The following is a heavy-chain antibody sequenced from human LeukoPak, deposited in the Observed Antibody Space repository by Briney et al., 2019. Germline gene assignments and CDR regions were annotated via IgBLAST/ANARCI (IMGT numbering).Heavy chain of an antibody. Sequence: GGSLRLSCAASGFIFDDYAMHWLRQAPGKGLVWVSGISWNSGSIGYADSVKGRFTISRDNAKNSLYLQMNSLRAEDTALYYCAKDRGSSDYMDVWGKGTTVTVSS. CDR3: AKDRGSSDYMDV. CDR1: GFIFDDYA. V-gene: IGHV3-9*01. CDR2: ISWNSGSI. J-gene: IGHJ6*03. D-gene: IGHD6-6*01.